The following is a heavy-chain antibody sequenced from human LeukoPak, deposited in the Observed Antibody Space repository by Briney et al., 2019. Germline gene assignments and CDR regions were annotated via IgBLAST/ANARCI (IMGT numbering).Heavy chain of an antibody. CDR3: ARGRGAAAGTNYYFDY. CDR2: INTNTGNP. V-gene: IGHV7-4-1*02. Sequence: ASVKVSCKASGYSPINYAMNWVRQAPGQGLECMGWINTNTGNPTYAQGFTGRFVFSLDTSVSTAYLQISSLRTEDTAVYYCARGRGAAAGTNYYFDYGGQGTLVTVSS. D-gene: IGHD6-13*01. CDR1: GYSPINYA. J-gene: IGHJ4*02.